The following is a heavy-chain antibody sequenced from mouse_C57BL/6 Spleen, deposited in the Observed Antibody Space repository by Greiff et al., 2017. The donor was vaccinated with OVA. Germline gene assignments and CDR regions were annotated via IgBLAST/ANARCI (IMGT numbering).Heavy chain of an antibody. J-gene: IGHJ4*01. CDR2: ISYDGSN. V-gene: IGHV3-6*01. CDR1: GYSITSGYY. Sequence: ESGPGLVKPSQSLSLTCSVTGYSITSGYYWNWIRQFPGNKLEWMGYISYDGSNNYNPSLKNRISITRDTSKNQFFLKLNSVTTEDTATYYCAYYYGSSYDYYAMDYWGQGTSVTVSS. CDR3: AYYYGSSYDYYAMDY. D-gene: IGHD1-1*01.